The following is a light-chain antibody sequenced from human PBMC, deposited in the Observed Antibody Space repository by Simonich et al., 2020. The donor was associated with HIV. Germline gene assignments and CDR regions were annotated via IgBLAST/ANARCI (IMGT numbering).Light chain of an antibody. J-gene: IGKJ4*01. Sequence: DIVMTQSPDSLVVSLGERATINCKSSQSVLCSSKNKNYLAWYQQKPGQPPKLLIYWASTREFGVPDRFSGSGSGTDFTFTISSLQTEDVAVYYCQQYYRTPLTFGGGTKVEIK. CDR1: QSVLCSSKNKNY. CDR2: WAS. CDR3: QQYYRTPLT. V-gene: IGKV4-1*01.